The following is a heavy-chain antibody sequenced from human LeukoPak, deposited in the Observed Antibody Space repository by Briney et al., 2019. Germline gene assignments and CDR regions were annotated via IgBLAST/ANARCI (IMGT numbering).Heavy chain of an antibody. J-gene: IGHJ5*02. Sequence: PSETLSLTCTVSGGSISSGNYYWSWIQQPAGKGLEWIGRFYPSGSTNYNPSLKSRVTISVDTSKNQFSLKLSSVTAADTAVYYCARVDGSCSGGSCPSGNWFDPWGQGTLVTVSS. CDR1: GGSISSGNYY. CDR3: ARVDGSCSGGSCPSGNWFDP. CDR2: FYPSGST. D-gene: IGHD2-15*01. V-gene: IGHV4-61*02.